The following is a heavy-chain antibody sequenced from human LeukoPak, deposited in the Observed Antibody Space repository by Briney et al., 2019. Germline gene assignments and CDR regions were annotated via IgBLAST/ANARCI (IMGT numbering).Heavy chain of an antibody. CDR2: ISGYNGNT. D-gene: IGHD5-12*01. Sequence: ASVKVSCKASGYSFSNYGISWVRQAPGQGLEWMGWISGYNGNTNYAQKFQGRVTITTDTSTSTAYMELRSLRSDDTAVYYCARDCGYQCLFDYWGQGTLVTVSS. CDR3: ARDCGYQCLFDY. V-gene: IGHV1-18*01. CDR1: GYSFSNYG. J-gene: IGHJ4*02.